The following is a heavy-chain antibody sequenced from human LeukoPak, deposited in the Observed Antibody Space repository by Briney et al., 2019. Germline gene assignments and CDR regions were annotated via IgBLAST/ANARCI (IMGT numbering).Heavy chain of an antibody. V-gene: IGHV1-2*02. CDR1: GYTFTGYY. Sequence: ASVKVSCKASGYTFTGYYMHWVRQAPGQGLEWMGWINPNSGGTNYAQKFQGRVTMTRDTSISTAYMELSRLRSDDTAVYYCARYTSLGVYYDSSGYDYWGQGTLVTVSS. CDR2: INPNSGGT. D-gene: IGHD3-22*01. CDR3: ARYTSLGVYYDSSGYDY. J-gene: IGHJ4*02.